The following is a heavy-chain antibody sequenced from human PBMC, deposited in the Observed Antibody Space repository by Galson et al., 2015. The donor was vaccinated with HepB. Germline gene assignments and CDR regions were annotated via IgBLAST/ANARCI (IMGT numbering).Heavy chain of an antibody. J-gene: IGHJ4*02. CDR3: ARDLTKLCSSWDTAGGY. D-gene: IGHD6-13*01. CDR1: GYIFTTYG. CDR2: ISAYNGNT. Sequence: SVKVSCKASGYIFTTYGINWVRQAPGQGLEWMGWISAYNGNTNYAQKLQGRVTMTTDTSTSTAYMELRSLRSDDTAVYYCARDLTKLCSSWDTAGGYSGQGTAVAVSS. V-gene: IGHV1-18*01.